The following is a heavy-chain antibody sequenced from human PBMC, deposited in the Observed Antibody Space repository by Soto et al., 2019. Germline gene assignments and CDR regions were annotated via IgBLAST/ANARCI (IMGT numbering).Heavy chain of an antibody. V-gene: IGHV3-30-3*01. Sequence: QVQLVESGGGVVQPGRSLRLSCAAFGLTFDDYSMHWVRQAPGKGLEWVALISYEGSTKYYADSAKGRFTISRDNAKSTLFLDVNSVRTVETAVYYCARPEIQSGWNDGFDFWGQGTMVSVSS. CDR2: ISYEGSTK. CDR3: ARPEIQSGWNDGFDF. D-gene: IGHD1-1*01. CDR1: GLTFDDYS. J-gene: IGHJ3*01.